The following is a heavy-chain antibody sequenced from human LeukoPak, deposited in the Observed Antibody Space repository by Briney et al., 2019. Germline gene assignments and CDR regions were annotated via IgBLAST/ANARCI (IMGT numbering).Heavy chain of an antibody. Sequence: GASVKVSCKASGGTFSSYAISWVRQAPGQGLEWMGGIIPIFGTANHAQKFQGRVTITADESTSTAYMELSSLRSEDTAVYYCARLHGDYEVRWFDPWGQGTLVTVSS. CDR2: IIPIFGTA. CDR1: GGTFSSYA. CDR3: ARLHGDYEVRWFDP. D-gene: IGHD4-17*01. V-gene: IGHV1-69*13. J-gene: IGHJ5*02.